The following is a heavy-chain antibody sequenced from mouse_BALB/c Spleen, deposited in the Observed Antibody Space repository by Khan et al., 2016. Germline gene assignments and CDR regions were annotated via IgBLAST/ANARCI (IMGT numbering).Heavy chain of an antibody. Sequence: EVELVESGGGLVQPGGSLRLSCATSGFTFTDYYMSWVRQPPGKALEWLGVIRNKANAYTTEYSASVKGRFTISRDNPQSILYLQMNTMRAEDSATYYCARDADDGYPYYCAKDNWGQGTSVTVSS. CDR1: GFTFTDYY. V-gene: IGHV7-3*02. CDR2: IRNKANAYTT. D-gene: IGHD2-3*01. CDR3: ARDADDGYPYYCAKDN. J-gene: IGHJ4*01.